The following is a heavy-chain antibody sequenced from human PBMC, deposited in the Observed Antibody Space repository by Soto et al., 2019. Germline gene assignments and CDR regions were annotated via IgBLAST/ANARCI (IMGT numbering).Heavy chain of an antibody. J-gene: IGHJ6*02. D-gene: IGHD2-21*01. V-gene: IGHV3-11*01. Sequence: AWGSLRLSCAASGFSFIDHQINLFRQSPGKWLEWISYISSRGRTMYYTHSVQGRFTISRDNAKNLLYLQMNSLRDEDTAVYYCARDLLGYHYGMDVWGQGTTVTVSS. CDR2: ISSRGRTM. CDR1: GFSFIDHQ. CDR3: ARDLLGYHYGMDV.